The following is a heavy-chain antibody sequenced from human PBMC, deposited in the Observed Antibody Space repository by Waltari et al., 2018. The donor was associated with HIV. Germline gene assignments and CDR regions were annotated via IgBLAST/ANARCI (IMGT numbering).Heavy chain of an antibody. J-gene: IGHJ5*02. Sequence: QVQLQQWGAGLLKPSETLSLTCAIYGGSFDEYYWAWTGPAPEKGLEWLGDNNNFGTPTYNPSLKSRVTVSIDPSKNQFSLNLRSVTAADTAVYYCARTYKRITLFEIIRELSWFDPWGQGTLVTVSS. D-gene: IGHD1-7*01. CDR2: NNNFGTP. CDR1: GGSFDEYY. CDR3: ARTYKRITLFEIIRELSWFDP. V-gene: IGHV4-34*01.